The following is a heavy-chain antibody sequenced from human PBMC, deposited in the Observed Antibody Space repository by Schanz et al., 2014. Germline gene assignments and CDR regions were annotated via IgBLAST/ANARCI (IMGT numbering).Heavy chain of an antibody. CDR2: IFTDGRT. J-gene: IGHJ3*02. CDR1: GFAVDNYY. Sequence: EMQLLESGGGLVQPGGSLRLSCAASGFAVDNYYMSCVRQAPGRGLEWVSIIFTDGRTYYADSVKGRFTISRDNSKNTLYLQMNSLRAEDTAVYYCAKGRFGELSAFDIWGQGTMVTVSS. V-gene: IGHV3-53*01. CDR3: AKGRFGELSAFDI. D-gene: IGHD3-10*01.